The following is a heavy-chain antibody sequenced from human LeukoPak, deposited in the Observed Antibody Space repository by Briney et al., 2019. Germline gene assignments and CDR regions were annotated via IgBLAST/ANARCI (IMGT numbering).Heavy chain of an antibody. J-gene: IGHJ4*02. D-gene: IGHD1-26*01. V-gene: IGHV3-30*04. Sequence: GGSLRLSCAASGFTFSTYPMDWVRQAPGKGLEGVTVISFDGNNKNYADSVKGRFTISRDSSKNTLYLQLNSLRAEGTAVYYCARSPGLVGANYFDYWGQGTLVTVSS. CDR2: ISFDGNNK. CDR1: GFTFSTYP. CDR3: ARSPGLVGANYFDY.